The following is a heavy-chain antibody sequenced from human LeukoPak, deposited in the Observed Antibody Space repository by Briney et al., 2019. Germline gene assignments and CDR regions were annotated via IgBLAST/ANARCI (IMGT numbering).Heavy chain of an antibody. CDR3: ARARYPYEAFDI. D-gene: IGHD2-2*02. V-gene: IGHV1-2*02. CDR2: INPNSGGT. CDR1: GYTFTGYY. J-gene: IGHJ3*02. Sequence: ASVKVSCKASGYTFTGYYMHWVRQAPGQGLEWMGWINPNSGGTNYAQKFQGRVTMTRDTSISTAYMELSRLRSDDTAVYYCARARYPYEAFDIWGQGTMDTVSS.